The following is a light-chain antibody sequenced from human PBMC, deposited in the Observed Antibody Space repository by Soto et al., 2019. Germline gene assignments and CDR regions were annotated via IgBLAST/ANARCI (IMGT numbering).Light chain of an antibody. CDR3: QQRSNWLIT. Sequence: EIVLTQSTATLSLSPGERATLSCRASQSVSSYLAWYQQKPGQAPRLLIYDASNRATGIPARFSGSGSGTDFTLTISSLEPEDVAVYYCQQRSNWLITFGQGTRLEIK. CDR1: QSVSSY. V-gene: IGKV3-11*01. J-gene: IGKJ5*01. CDR2: DAS.